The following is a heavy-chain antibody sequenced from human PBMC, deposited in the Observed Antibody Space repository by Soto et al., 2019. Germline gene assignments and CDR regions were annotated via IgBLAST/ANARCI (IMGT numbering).Heavy chain of an antibody. CDR3: ARDHLILPAHDFFYGSDV. CDR2: IPQDGVDG. J-gene: IGHJ6*02. D-gene: IGHD2-21*02. V-gene: IGHV3-7*03. Sequence: LRLSCEVSGFTFSMYSMSWVRQSPGKGLEWVAKIPQDGVDGHYADSVKGRFTISRDNGKNSLYLQLNNLRAEDTAVYYCARDHLILPAHDFFYGSDVWGRGATVTVS. CDR1: GFTFSMYS.